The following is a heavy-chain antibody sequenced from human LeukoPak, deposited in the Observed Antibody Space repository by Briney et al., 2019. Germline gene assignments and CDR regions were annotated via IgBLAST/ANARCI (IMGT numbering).Heavy chain of an antibody. J-gene: IGHJ4*02. CDR1: GFTFSSYG. CDR3: ARSIGGSYFFCDY. D-gene: IGHD1-26*01. V-gene: IGHV3-30*02. Sequence: GGSLRLSCAASGFTFSSYGMHWVRQAPGKGLKWVAFIRYDGSDKYYGDSVKGRFTISRDDSKNTLYLQMNSLRAEDTAVYYCARSIGGSYFFCDYWGQGTLVTVSS. CDR2: IRYDGSDK.